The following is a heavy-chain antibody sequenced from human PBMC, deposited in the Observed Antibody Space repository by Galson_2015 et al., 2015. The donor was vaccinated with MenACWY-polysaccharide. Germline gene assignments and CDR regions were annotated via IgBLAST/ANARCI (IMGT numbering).Heavy chain of an antibody. J-gene: IGHJ2*01. CDR1: GFTVSSNY. CDR2: IYSGGST. V-gene: IGHV3-53*04. Sequence: SLRLSCAASGFTVSSNYMSWVRQAPGKGLEWVSVIYSGGSTYYADSVKGRFTISRHNSKNTLYLQMNSLRAEDTAVYYCAREQRYYDSGVGYFDLWGRGTLVTVSS. D-gene: IGHD3-22*01. CDR3: AREQRYYDSGVGYFDL.